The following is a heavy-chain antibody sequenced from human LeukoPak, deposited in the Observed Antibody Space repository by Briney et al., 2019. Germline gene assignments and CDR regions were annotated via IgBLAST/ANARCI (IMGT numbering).Heavy chain of an antibody. CDR1: GDSISSDVYY. J-gene: IGHJ4*02. D-gene: IGHD6-19*01. CDR3: ASLKRRSAWETCY. CDR2: IYYSGTT. V-gene: IGHV4-31*03. Sequence: SQTLSLTCTVSGDSISSDVYYWSWIRQLPGKGLEWIGYIYYSGTTYYTPSLKSRVMISVDTSKNQFSLRLSSVTAADTAVYYCASLKRRSAWETCYWGQGTLVAVAS.